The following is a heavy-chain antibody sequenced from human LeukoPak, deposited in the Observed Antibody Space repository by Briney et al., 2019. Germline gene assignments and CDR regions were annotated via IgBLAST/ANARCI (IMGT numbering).Heavy chain of an antibody. CDR2: IYTSGST. V-gene: IGHV4-4*07. Sequence: PSETLSLTCTVSGGSISNYSWSWIRQPAGKEMEWIGRIYTSGSTNYNPSLKSRVTMSVDTSKNQFSLKLSSVTAADTAMYYCARGTYYDILTGYSPGTFDYWGQGTLVTVSS. CDR1: GGSISNYS. D-gene: IGHD3-9*01. J-gene: IGHJ4*02. CDR3: ARGTYYDILTGYSPGTFDY.